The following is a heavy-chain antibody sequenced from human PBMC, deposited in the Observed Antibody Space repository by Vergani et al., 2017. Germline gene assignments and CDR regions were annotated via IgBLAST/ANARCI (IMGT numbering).Heavy chain of an antibody. D-gene: IGHD6-13*01. CDR3: ARAAAGNYYYYGMDV. J-gene: IGHJ6*02. Sequence: EVQLVQSGAEVKKPGATMKISCKVSGYTFTDHYMHWVKQAPGKGLEWMGLVDPEDGETIYAEKFKGRVTIAADTSTDTAHLELSSLRSEDTAVYYCARAAAGNYYYYGMDVWGQGTTVTVSS. V-gene: IGHV1-69-2*01. CDR2: VDPEDGET. CDR1: GYTFTDHY.